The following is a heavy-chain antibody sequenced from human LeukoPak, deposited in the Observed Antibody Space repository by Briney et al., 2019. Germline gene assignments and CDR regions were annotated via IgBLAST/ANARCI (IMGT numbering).Heavy chain of an antibody. Sequence: PGGSLRLSCAASGFTFSSYAMSWVRQAPGKGLEWVSAISGSVGSTFYTDSVKGRFTISRDNSKNTLFLQMNSLRAEDTAVYYCAQTKLGYCSSGSCYSRHYRLDYWGQGTLVTVSS. CDR1: GFTFSSYA. CDR3: AQTKLGYCSSGSCYSRHYRLDY. CDR2: ISGSVGST. D-gene: IGHD2-15*01. J-gene: IGHJ4*02. V-gene: IGHV3-23*01.